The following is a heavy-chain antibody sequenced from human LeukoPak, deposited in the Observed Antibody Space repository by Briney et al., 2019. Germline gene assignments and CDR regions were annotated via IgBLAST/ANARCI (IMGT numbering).Heavy chain of an antibody. J-gene: IGHJ4*02. Sequence: SETLSLTCTVSGGSISSSSYFWGWIRQPPGKGLEWIGSIYYSGNTYYNPSLKSRVTISVDTSKNQFSLKLSSVTAADTAVYYCARDFRVLYSSSWYFDYWGQGTLVTVSS. CDR3: ARDFRVLYSSSWYFDY. V-gene: IGHV4-39*07. CDR1: GGSISSSSYF. CDR2: IYYSGNT. D-gene: IGHD6-13*01.